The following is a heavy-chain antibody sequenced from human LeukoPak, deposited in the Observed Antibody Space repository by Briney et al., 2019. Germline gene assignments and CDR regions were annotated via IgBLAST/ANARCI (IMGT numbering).Heavy chain of an antibody. CDR3: ARSGAYYYDSSGYYAVGY. Sequence: ASVTVSCKASGYTFTSYGISWVRHAPGQGLEWMGWISAYNGNTNYAQKLQGRVTMTTDTSTSTAYMELRSLRSDDTAVYYCARSGAYYYDSSGYYAVGYWGQGTLVTVSS. CDR1: GYTFTSYG. J-gene: IGHJ4*02. D-gene: IGHD3-22*01. CDR2: ISAYNGNT. V-gene: IGHV1-18*01.